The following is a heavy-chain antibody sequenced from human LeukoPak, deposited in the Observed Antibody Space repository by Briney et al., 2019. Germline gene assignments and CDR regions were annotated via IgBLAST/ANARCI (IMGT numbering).Heavy chain of an antibody. Sequence: GGSLRLSCTASGFTFSNYDMHWVRQAPGKGLEWVAVISYDGSNKYYADSVKGRFTISRDNSKNTLYLQMNSLRAEDTAVYYCARDELPGSYFDYWGQGTLVTVSS. J-gene: IGHJ4*02. V-gene: IGHV3-30*03. D-gene: IGHD1-26*01. CDR2: ISYDGSNK. CDR3: ARDELPGSYFDY. CDR1: GFTFSNYD.